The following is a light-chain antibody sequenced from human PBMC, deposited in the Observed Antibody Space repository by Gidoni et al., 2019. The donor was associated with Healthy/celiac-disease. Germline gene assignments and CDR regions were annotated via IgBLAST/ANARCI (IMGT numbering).Light chain of an antibody. CDR2: DAS. CDR3: QQYDNLLTWT. Sequence: SVGDRVTITCQASQDISNYLNWYQQKPGKAPKLLIYDASNLETGVPSRFSGSGSGIDFTFTISSLQPEDIGTYYCQQYDNLLTWTFGQGTKVEIK. V-gene: IGKV1-33*01. J-gene: IGKJ1*01. CDR1: QDISNY.